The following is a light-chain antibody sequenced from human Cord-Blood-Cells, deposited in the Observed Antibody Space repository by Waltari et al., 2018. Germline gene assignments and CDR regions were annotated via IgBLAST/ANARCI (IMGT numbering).Light chain of an antibody. CDR2: QDS. CDR1: KLGDKY. V-gene: IGLV3-1*01. J-gene: IGLJ2*01. Sequence: SYELTQPPSVSVSPGQTASITCSGDKLGDKYACWYQQKPGQSPVLVIYQDSKRPSGIPERFSGSNSGNTATLPSSGTQAMDGADYYWQAWDSSTVVFGGGTKLTVL. CDR3: QAWDSSTVV.